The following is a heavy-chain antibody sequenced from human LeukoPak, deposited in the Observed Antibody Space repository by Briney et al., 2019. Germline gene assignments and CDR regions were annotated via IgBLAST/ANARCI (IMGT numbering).Heavy chain of an antibody. CDR1: GFTFSDYY. D-gene: IGHD5-12*01. Sequence: GGSLRLSCAVSGFTFSDYYMSWIRQAPGKGLEWVSYISSGGSTISHADSVKGRFTISRDNAENTLYLQMNSLRAEDTAVYYCAKGKGYSGYDNDAFDIWGQGTMVTVSS. CDR3: AKGKGYSGYDNDAFDI. J-gene: IGHJ3*02. V-gene: IGHV3-11*04. CDR2: ISSGGSTI.